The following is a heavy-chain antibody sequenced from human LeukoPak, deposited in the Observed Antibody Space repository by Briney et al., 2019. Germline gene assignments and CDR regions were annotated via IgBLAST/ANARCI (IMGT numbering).Heavy chain of an antibody. V-gene: IGHV3-74*01. CDR3: AKDGGPDPKLMEGRVY. J-gene: IGHJ4*02. CDR2: INSDGTDS. D-gene: IGHD5-24*01. CDR1: GFTFNSYW. Sequence: GGSLRLSCAASGFTFNSYWMHWVRQAPGKGLVWVSRINSDGTDSHYADSVKGRFTISRDNSKNTLYLQMNSLRAEDTAVYYCAKDGGPDPKLMEGRVYWGQGTLVTVSS.